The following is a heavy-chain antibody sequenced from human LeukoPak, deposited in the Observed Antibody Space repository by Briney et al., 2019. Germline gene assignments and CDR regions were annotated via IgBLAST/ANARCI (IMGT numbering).Heavy chain of an antibody. D-gene: IGHD6-13*01. Sequence: GGSLRLSCAASGFTVSNNYMSWVRQAPGKGLEWVSYISSSSTIYYADSVKGRFTISRDNAKNSLYLQMNSLRAEDTAVYYCARAVITYSSSWSPPDYWGQGTLVTVSS. CDR2: ISSSSTI. J-gene: IGHJ4*02. CDR3: ARAVITYSSSWSPPDY. V-gene: IGHV3-69-1*02. CDR1: GFTVSNNY.